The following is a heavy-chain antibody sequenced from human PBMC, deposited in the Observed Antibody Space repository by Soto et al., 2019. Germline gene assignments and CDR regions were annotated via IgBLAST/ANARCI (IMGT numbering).Heavy chain of an antibody. D-gene: IGHD3-9*01. J-gene: IGHJ4*02. CDR1: GCFISSYY. V-gene: IGHV4-59*01. CDR2: IYDRGST. Sequence: QVQLQYSGPGLGKPSETLSLTCTVSGCFISSYYWRWIRQPPGKELEWIGYIYDRGSTNYNPSLKSRVTISVDTAKNQFSRKLSSLTAADTAVYYCASCRVLPEDYSGQGSPVTVSS. CDR3: ASCRVLPEDY.